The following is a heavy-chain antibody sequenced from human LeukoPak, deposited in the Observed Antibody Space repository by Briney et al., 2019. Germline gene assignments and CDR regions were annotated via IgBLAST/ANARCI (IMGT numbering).Heavy chain of an antibody. CDR3: ARVYSSSSHTDY. D-gene: IGHD6-13*01. V-gene: IGHV4-59*01. Sequence: SETLSLTCTVSGGSISSYYWSWIRQPPGKGLEWIGYIYYSGSTNYNPSLKSRVTISVDTSKNQFSLKLSSVTTADTAVYYCARVYSSSSHTDYWGQGTLVTVSS. CDR1: GGSISSYY. J-gene: IGHJ4*02. CDR2: IYYSGST.